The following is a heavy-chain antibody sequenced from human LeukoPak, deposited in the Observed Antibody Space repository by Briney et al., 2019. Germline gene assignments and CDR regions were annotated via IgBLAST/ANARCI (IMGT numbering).Heavy chain of an antibody. J-gene: IGHJ4*02. V-gene: IGHV3-48*01. D-gene: IGHD3-22*01. CDR3: ARIEVNYYDSSGPTDY. CDR1: GFTFSSYS. CDR2: ISSSSSTI. Sequence: GRSLRLSCAASGFTFSSYSMNWVRQAPGKGLEWVSYISSSSSTIYYADSVKGRFTISRDNAKNSLYLQMNSLRAEDTAVYYCARIEVNYYDSSGPTDYWGQGTLVTVSS.